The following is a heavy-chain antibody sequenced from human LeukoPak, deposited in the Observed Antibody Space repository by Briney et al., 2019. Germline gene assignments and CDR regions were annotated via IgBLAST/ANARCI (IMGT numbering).Heavy chain of an antibody. J-gene: IGHJ4*02. D-gene: IGHD1-26*01. Sequence: GGSLRLSCAASGFTFSSYSMNWVRQAPGKGLEWVSGISGSGGSTYYADSVKGHFTISRDNSKNTLYLQMNSLRAEDTAVYYCAKEYSGSYYYFDSWGQGALVTVSS. CDR3: AKEYSGSYYYFDS. V-gene: IGHV3-23*01. CDR2: ISGSGGST. CDR1: GFTFSSYS.